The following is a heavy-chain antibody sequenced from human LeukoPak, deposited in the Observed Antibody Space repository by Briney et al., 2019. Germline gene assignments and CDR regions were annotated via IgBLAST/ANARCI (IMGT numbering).Heavy chain of an antibody. D-gene: IGHD2-15*01. V-gene: IGHV4-39*01. CDR3: ASFVVVIAAYD. CDR2: IYYSGST. Sequence: PSETLSLTCTVSGGSISSSSYYWGWIRQPPGKGLEWIGGIYYSGSTYYNPSLKSRVTISVDTSKNQFSLKLSSVTAADTAVYYCASFVVVIAAYDWGQGTLVTVSS. J-gene: IGHJ4*02. CDR1: GGSISSSSYY.